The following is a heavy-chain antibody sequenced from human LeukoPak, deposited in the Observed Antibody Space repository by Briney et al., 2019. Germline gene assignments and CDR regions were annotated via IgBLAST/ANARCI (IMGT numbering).Heavy chain of an antibody. Sequence: PSETLSLTCAVSGYSISSGYYWGRIRQPPGKGLEWIGSIYHSGSTYYNPSLKSRVTISVDTSKNQFSLKLSSVTAADTAVYYCARDHIVVVPAANWFDPWGQGTLVTVSS. J-gene: IGHJ5*02. CDR1: GYSISSGYY. CDR3: ARDHIVVVPAANWFDP. V-gene: IGHV4-38-2*02. CDR2: IYHSGST. D-gene: IGHD2-2*01.